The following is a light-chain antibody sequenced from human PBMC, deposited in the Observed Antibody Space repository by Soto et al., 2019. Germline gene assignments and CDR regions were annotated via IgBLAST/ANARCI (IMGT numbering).Light chain of an antibody. CDR2: DND. Sequence: QSVLTQPPSVSAAPGQKVTISCSGSSSNIGHNYVCWYQQFPGTAPKLLIYDNDKRPSGIPDRFSGSKSGTSATLDITGLQTGDEADYYCGTWDSSLSVGVFGGWTKLTVL. CDR1: SSNIGHNY. CDR3: GTWDSSLSVGV. V-gene: IGLV1-51*01. J-gene: IGLJ2*01.